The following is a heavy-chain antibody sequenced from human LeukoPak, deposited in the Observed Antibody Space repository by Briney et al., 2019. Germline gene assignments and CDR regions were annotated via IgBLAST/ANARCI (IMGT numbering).Heavy chain of an antibody. J-gene: IGHJ4*02. CDR3: VRDRTAAAGEFDY. CDR1: EFTFSSYW. V-gene: IGHV3-74*03. D-gene: IGHD6-13*01. CDR2: IDSGGSRT. Sequence: GGSLRLSCVAAEFTFSSYWMHWVRQAPGKRLVWVSRIDSGGSRTKYADSVKGRFTISRDNAENTLYLQLNSLRADDTAVYYCVRDRTAAAGEFDYWGQGTLVTVSS.